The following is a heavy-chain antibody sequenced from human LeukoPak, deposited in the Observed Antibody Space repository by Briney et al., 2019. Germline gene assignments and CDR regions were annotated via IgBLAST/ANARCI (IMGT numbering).Heavy chain of an antibody. D-gene: IGHD6-19*01. CDR2: IYYSGST. CDR1: GGSISSSSYY. Sequence: PSETLSLTCTVSGGSISSSSYYWGWIRQPPGKGLEWIGSIYYSGSTYYNPSLKSRVTISVDTSKNQFSLKLSSVTAADTAVYYCARGGYSSGWFAGGVNWFDPWGQGTLVTVSS. V-gene: IGHV4-39*01. J-gene: IGHJ5*02. CDR3: ARGGYSSGWFAGGVNWFDP.